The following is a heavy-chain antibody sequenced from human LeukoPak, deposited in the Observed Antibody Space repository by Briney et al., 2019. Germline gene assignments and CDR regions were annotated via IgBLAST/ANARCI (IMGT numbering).Heavy chain of an antibody. Sequence: GGSLRLSCAASGFTFSNAWMSWVRQAPGKGLEWVGRIKSKTDGGTTDYAAPVKGRFTISRDDSKNTLYLQMNSLRAEDTAVYYCAKGDSSGYYYVFDYWGQGTLVTVSS. CDR1: GFTFSNAW. V-gene: IGHV3-15*01. D-gene: IGHD3-22*01. CDR2: IKSKTDGGTT. J-gene: IGHJ4*02. CDR3: AKGDSSGYYYVFDY.